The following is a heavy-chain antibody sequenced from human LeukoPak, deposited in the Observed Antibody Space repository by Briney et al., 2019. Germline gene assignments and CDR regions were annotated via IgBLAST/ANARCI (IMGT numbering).Heavy chain of an antibody. CDR3: ARGGGYGSGLFDI. CDR2: IYTSGST. J-gene: IGHJ3*02. V-gene: IGHV4-61*02. CDR1: GGSISSGSYY. D-gene: IGHD3-10*01. Sequence: PSETLSLTCTVSGGSISSGSYYWSWIRQPAGKGLEWIGRIYTSGSTNYNLSLKSRVTISVDTSKNQFSLKLSSVTAADTAVYYCARGGGYGSGLFDIWGQGTMVTVSS.